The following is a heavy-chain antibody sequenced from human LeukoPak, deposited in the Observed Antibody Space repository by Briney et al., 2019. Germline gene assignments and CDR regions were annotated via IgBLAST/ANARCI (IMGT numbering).Heavy chain of an antibody. D-gene: IGHD3-10*01. CDR1: GFTFSSYA. Sequence: GGSLRISCAASGFTFSSYAMSSVCEAPGKGLEWVSDISSSGGSTYYADSVKGRFTISRDNSKNTLYLQMNSLRAEDTAVYYCARGDSTTLLRPYYFDYWGQGTLVTVSS. CDR3: ARGDSTTLLRPYYFDY. CDR2: ISSSGGST. V-gene: IGHV3-23*01. J-gene: IGHJ4*02.